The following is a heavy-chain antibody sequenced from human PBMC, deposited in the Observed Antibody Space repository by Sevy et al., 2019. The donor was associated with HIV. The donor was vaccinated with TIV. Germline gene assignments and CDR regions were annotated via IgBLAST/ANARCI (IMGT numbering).Heavy chain of an antibody. D-gene: IGHD3-9*01. CDR1: GFTFTNYY. V-gene: IGHV3-7*01. CDR3: ARARYYDILTGQNYYYYMDV. Sequence: GGSLRLSCAASGFTFTNYYMSWVRQAPGKGLEWVANIDQDGGEKYYVDSVKGRFTISRDNARNSLFLQMNSLRAEDTAGYYFARARYYDILTGQNYYYYMDVWGKGTTVTVSS. CDR2: IDQDGGEK. J-gene: IGHJ6*03.